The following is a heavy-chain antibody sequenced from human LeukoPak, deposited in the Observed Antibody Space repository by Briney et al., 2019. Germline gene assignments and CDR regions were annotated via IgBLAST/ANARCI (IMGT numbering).Heavy chain of an antibody. CDR3: AREIRIVGATTLDY. Sequence: SETLPLTCTVSGGSISSYYWSWIRQPPGKGLEWIGYFFYSGSTNYNPSLKSRVTISVDTSKNQFSLKLSSVTAADTAVYYCAREIRIVGATTLDYWGQGTLVTVSS. J-gene: IGHJ4*02. D-gene: IGHD1-26*01. V-gene: IGHV4-59*01. CDR2: FFYSGST. CDR1: GGSISSYY.